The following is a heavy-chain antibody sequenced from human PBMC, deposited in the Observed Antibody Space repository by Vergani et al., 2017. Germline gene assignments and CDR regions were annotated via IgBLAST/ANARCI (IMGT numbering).Heavy chain of an antibody. V-gene: IGHV3-11*04. J-gene: IGHJ6*02. CDR3: AKNPGISTTRHYYAMDV. CDR2: ISPGASTV. D-gene: IGHD1-1*01. Sequence: LEESGGGSVKPGGSLRLSCAASGFKFSDRYMSWIRQAPGKGLEWVSHISPGASTVSYTDSVTGRFTVSRDNDNNSLTLDMTTLRVEDTAVYYCAKNPGISTTRHYYAMDVWCQGTTVTVSS. CDR1: GFKFSDRY.